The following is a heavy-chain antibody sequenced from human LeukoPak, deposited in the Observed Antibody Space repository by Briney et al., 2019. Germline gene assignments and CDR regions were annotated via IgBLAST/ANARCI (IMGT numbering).Heavy chain of an antibody. CDR3: ARVAAAAGTFWFDP. Sequence: SETLSLTCTVSGGSISSGDYYWSWIRQPPGKGLEWIGYIYYSGSTYYNPSLKSRVTISVDTSKNQFSLKLSSVTAADTAVYYCARVAAAAGTFWFDPWGKGTLVTVSS. CDR1: GGSISSGDYY. J-gene: IGHJ5*02. CDR2: IYYSGST. V-gene: IGHV4-30-4*01. D-gene: IGHD6-13*01.